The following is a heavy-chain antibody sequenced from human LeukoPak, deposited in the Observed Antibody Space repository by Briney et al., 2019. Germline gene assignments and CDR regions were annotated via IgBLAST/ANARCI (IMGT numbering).Heavy chain of an antibody. Sequence: PGGSLRLSCTASGFTFGDYAMSWFRQAPGKGLEWVGFIRSKAYGGTTEYAASVKGRFTISRDDSKSIAYLQMNSLKTEDTAVYYCTRETPTPPEVVVAFDAFDIWGQGTMVTVSS. CDR3: TRETPTPPEVVVAFDAFDI. J-gene: IGHJ3*02. D-gene: IGHD2-15*01. CDR1: GFTFGDYA. CDR2: IRSKAYGGTT. V-gene: IGHV3-49*03.